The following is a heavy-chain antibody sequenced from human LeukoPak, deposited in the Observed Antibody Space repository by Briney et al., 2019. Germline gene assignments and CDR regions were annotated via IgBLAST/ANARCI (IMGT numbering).Heavy chain of an antibody. D-gene: IGHD6-13*01. J-gene: IGHJ4*02. CDR1: GGTFSSYT. CDR2: IIPILGIA. Sequence: ASVKVSCKASGGTFSSYTISWVRQAPGQGLEWMGRIIPILGIANYAQKFQGRVTVTADKSTSTAYMELSSLRSDDTAVYYCARDLEVAAAGNNWGQGTLVTVSS. V-gene: IGHV1-69*04. CDR3: ARDLEVAAAGNN.